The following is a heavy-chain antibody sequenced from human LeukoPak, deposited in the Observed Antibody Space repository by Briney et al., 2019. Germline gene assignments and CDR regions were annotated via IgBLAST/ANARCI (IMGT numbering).Heavy chain of an antibody. Sequence: KPSETLSLTCTVSGGSISSYYWSWIRQPPGKGLEWIGYIYYSGSTNYNPSLKSRVTISVDTSKNQFSLKLSSVTAADTAVYYCARAVHRSVTTYYYYYYMDVWGKGTTVTISS. CDR2: IYYSGST. D-gene: IGHD4-17*01. CDR1: GGSISSYY. CDR3: ARAVHRSVTTYYYYYYMDV. J-gene: IGHJ6*03. V-gene: IGHV4-59*01.